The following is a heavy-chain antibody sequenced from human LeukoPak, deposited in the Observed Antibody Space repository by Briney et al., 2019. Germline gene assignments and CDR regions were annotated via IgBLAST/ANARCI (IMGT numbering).Heavy chain of an antibody. D-gene: IGHD3-16*01. CDR2: IYYSGSP. J-gene: IGHJ4*02. CDR3: ARGRDLGQDY. CDR1: GAFVNNFY. V-gene: IGHV4-59*02. Sequence: SETLSLTCTVAGAFVNNFYWNWIRQPPGKGLEWIGYIYYSGSPNYNPSLKSRVTMSIDTSKNQFSLKLNSVTAADTAVYFCARGRDLGQDYWGQGTLVTVSS.